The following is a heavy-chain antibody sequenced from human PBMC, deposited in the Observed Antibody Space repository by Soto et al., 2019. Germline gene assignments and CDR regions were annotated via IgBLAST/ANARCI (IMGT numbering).Heavy chain of an antibody. CDR3: ARGGPYSSAPLGYYYYGMDV. J-gene: IGHJ6*02. CDR2: MNHSGST. CDR1: GGSFSGYY. Sequence: SETLSLTCAVYGGSFSGYYWSWIRQPPGKGLEWIGEMNHSGSTNYNPSLKSRVNISVDTSKNQFSLKLNSVTAADTAVYYCARGGPYSSAPLGYYYYGMDVWGQGTTVTVSS. V-gene: IGHV4-34*01. D-gene: IGHD6-25*01.